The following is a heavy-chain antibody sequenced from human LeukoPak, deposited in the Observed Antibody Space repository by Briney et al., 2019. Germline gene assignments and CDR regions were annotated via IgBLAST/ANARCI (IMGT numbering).Heavy chain of an antibody. D-gene: IGHD3-10*01. CDR2: IIPIFGTA. Sequence: ASVKVSCKASGDTFSSYGISWVRQAPGQGLEWMGGIIPIFGTANYAQKFQGRVTITADESTSTAYMELSSLRSEDTAVYYCARGPITMVRGVSYYYGMDVWGQGTTVTVSS. CDR3: ARGPITMVRGVSYYYGMDV. CDR1: GDTFSSYG. V-gene: IGHV1-69*01. J-gene: IGHJ6*02.